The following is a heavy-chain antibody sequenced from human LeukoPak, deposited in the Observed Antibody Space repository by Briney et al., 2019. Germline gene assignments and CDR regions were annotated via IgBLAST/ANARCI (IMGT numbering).Heavy chain of an antibody. D-gene: IGHD1-26*01. CDR3: ATHSGSYFGDAFDI. CDR1: GGSISSYY. V-gene: IGHV4-59*01. Sequence: PSETLSLTCTVSGGSISSYYWSWIRQPPGKGLEWIGYIYYSGSTNYNPSLKSRVTISVDTSKNQFSLKLSSVTAADTAVHYCATHSGSYFGDAFDIWGQGTMVTVSS. J-gene: IGHJ3*02. CDR2: IYYSGST.